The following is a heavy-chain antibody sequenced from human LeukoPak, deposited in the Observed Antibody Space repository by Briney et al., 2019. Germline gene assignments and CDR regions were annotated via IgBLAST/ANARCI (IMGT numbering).Heavy chain of an antibody. V-gene: IGHV3-74*01. CDR3: ARATIDVDIVATIQYFDY. J-gene: IGHJ4*02. D-gene: IGHD5-12*01. CDR2: VNSDGSRT. CDR1: GFTFSSYW. Sequence: GGSLRLSCAASGFTFSSYWMHWVRQAPGKGLVWVSRVNSDGSRTTYADSVKGRFTISRDNAKNTLYLQMSSLRAEDTAVYYCARATIDVDIVATIQYFDYWGQGTLVSVSS.